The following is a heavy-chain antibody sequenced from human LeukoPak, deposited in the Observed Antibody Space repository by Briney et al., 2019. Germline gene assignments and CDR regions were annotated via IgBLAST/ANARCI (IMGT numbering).Heavy chain of an antibody. CDR1: GGSFRGYC. CDR2: INYSGIT. J-gene: IGHJ6*02. CDR3: ARGPFAPDV. V-gene: IGHV4-34*01. Sequence: LSLTCVVYGGSFRGYCWSWIRQPPGKGLEWIGDINYSGITNYNPSLKSRVTISLDTSKNQFSLKVTSVTAADTAVYYCARGPFAPDVWGQGTTVTVSS.